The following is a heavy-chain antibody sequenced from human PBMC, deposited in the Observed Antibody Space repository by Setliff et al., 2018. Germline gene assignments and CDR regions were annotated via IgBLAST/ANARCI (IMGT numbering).Heavy chain of an antibody. CDR3: FGAGTCSY. CDR2: INPDGSEK. J-gene: IGHJ4*02. CDR1: GFTYKNDW. V-gene: IGHV3-7*01. Sequence: GGSLRLSCGASGFTYKNDWVSWVRQAPGKGLEWLASINPDGSEKYYVDSVKGRFTISRNNARNSLSLQMNSLRTEDTAVYYCFGAGTCSYWGQGTLVTVSS. D-gene: IGHD3-10*01.